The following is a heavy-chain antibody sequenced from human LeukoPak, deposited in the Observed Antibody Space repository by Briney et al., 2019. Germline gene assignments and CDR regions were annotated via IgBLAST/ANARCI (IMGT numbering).Heavy chain of an antibody. CDR1: GGSISSSSYY. V-gene: IGHV4-39*07. Sequence: SETLSLTCTVSGGSISSSSYYWGWIRQPPGKGLEWIGEINHSGSTNYNPSLKSRVTISVDTSKNQFSLKLSSVTAADTAVYYCARAKVGFNYWGQGTLVTVSS. CDR3: ARAKVGFNY. CDR2: INHSGST. D-gene: IGHD3-10*01. J-gene: IGHJ4*02.